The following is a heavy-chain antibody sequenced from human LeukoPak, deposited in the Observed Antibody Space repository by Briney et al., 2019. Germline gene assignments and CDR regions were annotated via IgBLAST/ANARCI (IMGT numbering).Heavy chain of an antibody. V-gene: IGHV3-30*04. CDR3: AEENGMEFFDWFLNY. CDR2: ISYDGTKK. D-gene: IGHD3/OR15-3a*01. J-gene: IGHJ4*02. Sequence: GGSLRLSCVASGFTFSSNAMHWVRQAPGKGLEWVAIISYDGTKKYYADSVKGRFSISRDNSKNTLDLQMNSLRAEDQAVYYCAEENGMEFFDWFLNYWGRETLFT. CDR1: GFTFSSNA.